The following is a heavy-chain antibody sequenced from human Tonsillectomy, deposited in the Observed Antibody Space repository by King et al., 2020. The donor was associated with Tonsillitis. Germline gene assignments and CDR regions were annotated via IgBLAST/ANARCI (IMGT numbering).Heavy chain of an antibody. CDR1: GGSFSGYY. J-gene: IGHJ4*02. D-gene: IGHD3-22*01. Sequence: VQLQQWGVGLLKPSETLSLTCAVYGGSFSGYYWSWIRQPPGKGLEWIGEINHSGSTNYNPSLKSRVTISVDTSKNQFSLKLSSVTAADTAVYYCARGSGSNFDYWGQGTLVTVSS. V-gene: IGHV4-34*01. CDR3: ARGSGSNFDY. CDR2: INHSGST.